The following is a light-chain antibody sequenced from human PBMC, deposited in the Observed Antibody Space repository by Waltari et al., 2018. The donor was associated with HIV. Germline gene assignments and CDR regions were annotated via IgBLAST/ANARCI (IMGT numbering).Light chain of an antibody. CDR3: MQALQTPDT. V-gene: IGKV2-28*01. CDR1: QSLLPENAYTY. J-gene: IGKJ2*01. CDR2: LAS. Sequence: DIVMTQSPLSLPVTPGEPASISCRSSQSLLPENAYTYVDWYLQKSGQAPQFLSYLASNRASGVPDRFSGSGSGTDFTLKISRVEAEDVGVYYCMQALQTPDTFGQGTKLDIK.